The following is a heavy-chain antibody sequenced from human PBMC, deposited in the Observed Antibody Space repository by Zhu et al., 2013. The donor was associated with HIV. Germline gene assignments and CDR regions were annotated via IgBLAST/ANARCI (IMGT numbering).Heavy chain of an antibody. J-gene: IGHJ6*02. Sequence: VQLQESGPGLVKPSGTLSLTCAVSGGSISSSNWWSWVRQPPGKGLEWIGEIYHSGSTNYNPSLKSRVTISVDKSKNQFSLKLSSVTAADTAVYYCARDGYSSSWGITKPYGMDVWGQGTTVTVSS. V-gene: IGHV4-4*02. D-gene: IGHD6-13*01. CDR2: IYHSGST. CDR1: GGSISSSNW. CDR3: ARDGYSSSWGITKPYGMDV.